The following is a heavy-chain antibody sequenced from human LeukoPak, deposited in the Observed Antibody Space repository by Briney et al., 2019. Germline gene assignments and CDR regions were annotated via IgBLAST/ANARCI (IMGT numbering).Heavy chain of an antibody. J-gene: IGHJ6*02. CDR2: INHSGST. D-gene: IGHD3-10*01. V-gene: IGHV4-34*01. CDR3: ARGKLLWFGESTYYYYGMDV. CDR1: GGSISSYY. Sequence: SETLSLTCTVSGGSISSYYWSWIRQPPGKGLEWIGEINHSGSTNYNPSLKSRVTISVDTSKNQFSLKLSSVTAADTAVYYCARGKLLWFGESTYYYYGMDVWGQGTTVTVSS.